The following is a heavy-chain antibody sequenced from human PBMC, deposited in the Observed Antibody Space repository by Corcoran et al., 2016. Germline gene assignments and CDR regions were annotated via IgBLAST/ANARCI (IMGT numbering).Heavy chain of an antibody. CDR2: ISAYNGNT. V-gene: IGHV1-18*01. CDR3: ARAPIAAAGPGHYYYGMDV. J-gene: IGHJ6*02. CDR1: GYTFTSYG. Sequence: QVQLVQSGAEVKKPGASVKVSCKASGYTFTSYGISWVRQAPGQGLEWMGWISAYNGNTNYAQKRQGRVTMTTDTSTSTSYMELRSLRSDDTAVYYCARAPIAAAGPGHYYYGMDVWGQGTTVTVSS. D-gene: IGHD6-13*01.